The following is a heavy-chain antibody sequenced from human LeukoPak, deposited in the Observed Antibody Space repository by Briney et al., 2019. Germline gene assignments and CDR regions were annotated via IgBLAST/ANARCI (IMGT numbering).Heavy chain of an antibody. CDR3: ARFGTPKTYYCDSHLSHDAFDI. CDR2: IYTSGST. D-gene: IGHD3-22*01. J-gene: IGHJ3*02. Sequence: SETLSLTCTVSGGSISSYYWSWIRQPAGKGLEWIGRIYTSGSTNYNPSLKSRVTMSVDTSKNQFSLKLSSVTAADTAVYYCARFGTPKTYYCDSHLSHDAFDIWGQGTMVTVSS. CDR1: GGSISSYY. V-gene: IGHV4-4*07.